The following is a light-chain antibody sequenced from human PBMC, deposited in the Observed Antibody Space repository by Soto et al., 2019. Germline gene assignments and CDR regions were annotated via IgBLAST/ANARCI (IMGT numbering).Light chain of an antibody. J-gene: IGKJ1*01. CDR3: HQRQSWPRT. Sequence: EVVLTQSPATLSLSPGERATLSCRASQSVSIYLAWYQQRPGQAPRLLIYQTSIRAAGIPARFSASGSGTDFTLTISDVQPEDFALYYCHQRQSWPRTFGQGTKVDI. CDR2: QTS. V-gene: IGKV3-11*01. CDR1: QSVSIY.